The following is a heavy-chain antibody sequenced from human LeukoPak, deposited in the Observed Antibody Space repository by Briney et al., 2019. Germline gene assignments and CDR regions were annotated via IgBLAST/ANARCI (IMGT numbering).Heavy chain of an antibody. CDR3: ARPSPFPEPSGSPSRRFDY. J-gene: IGHJ4*02. CDR1: GGSFSGYY. V-gene: IGHV4-34*01. Sequence: PSETLSLTCAVYGGSFSGYYWSWIRQPPGKGLEWIGEINHSGSTNYNPSLKSRVTISVDTSKNQFSLKLSSVTAADTAVYYCARPSPFPEPSGSPSRRFDYWGQGTLVTVSS. D-gene: IGHD3-10*01. CDR2: INHSGST.